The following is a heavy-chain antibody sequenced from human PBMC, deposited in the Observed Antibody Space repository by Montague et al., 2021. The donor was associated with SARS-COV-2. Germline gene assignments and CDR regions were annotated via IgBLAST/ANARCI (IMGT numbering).Heavy chain of an antibody. D-gene: IGHD3-22*01. J-gene: IGHJ4*02. Sequence: SLRLSCAASGFTFGDSAMHWVRQAPGKGLEWVSGISWNSGSIGYADSVKGRFTISRDNAKNSLYLQMNSLRAEDTALYYCAKDIDYYDSSGYYDYWGQGTLVTVSS. CDR1: GFTFGDSA. V-gene: IGHV3-9*01. CDR2: ISWNSGSI. CDR3: AKDIDYYDSSGYYDY.